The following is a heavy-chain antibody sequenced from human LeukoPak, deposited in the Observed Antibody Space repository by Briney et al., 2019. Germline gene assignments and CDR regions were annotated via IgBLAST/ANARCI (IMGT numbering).Heavy chain of an antibody. CDR1: GFSFSRYP. V-gene: IGHV3-23*01. D-gene: IGHD6-13*01. CDR3: ARETGYSSSWYQRSWFDP. J-gene: IGHJ5*02. Sequence: PGGSLRLSCAASGFSFSRYPMGWVRQAPGKGLEWVSGISAGGDGTYYADPVKGRFTISRDNSKNTLYLQMNSLRAEDTAEYYCARETGYSSSWYQRSWFDPWGQGTLVTVSS. CDR2: ISAGGDGT.